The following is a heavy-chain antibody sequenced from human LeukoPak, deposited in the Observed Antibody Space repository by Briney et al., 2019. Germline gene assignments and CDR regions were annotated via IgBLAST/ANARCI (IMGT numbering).Heavy chain of an antibody. V-gene: IGHV1-2*06. CDR2: INPNSGGT. J-gene: IGHJ4*02. CDR3: ARDYDSSGYYGYY. Sequence: ASVKVSCKASGYTFTGYYMLWVRQAPGQGLEWMGRINPNSGGTNYAQKFQGRVTMTRDTSISTAYMELSRLRSDDTAVYYCARDYDSSGYYGYYWGQGTLVTVSS. CDR1: GYTFTGYY. D-gene: IGHD3-22*01.